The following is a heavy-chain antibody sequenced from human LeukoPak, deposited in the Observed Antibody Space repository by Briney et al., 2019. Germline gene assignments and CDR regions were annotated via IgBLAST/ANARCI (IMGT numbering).Heavy chain of an antibody. CDR2: ISAYNGNT. V-gene: IGHV1-18*01. CDR1: GYTFTSYG. CDR3: ARGYCSSTSCYANHFDP. D-gene: IGHD2-2*01. Sequence: ASVKVSCKASGYTFTSYGISWVRQAPGQGLEWMGWISAYNGNTNYAQKLQGRVTMTTDTSTSTAYMELRSLRSEDTAVYYCARGYCSSTSCYANHFDPWGQGTLVTVSS. J-gene: IGHJ5*02.